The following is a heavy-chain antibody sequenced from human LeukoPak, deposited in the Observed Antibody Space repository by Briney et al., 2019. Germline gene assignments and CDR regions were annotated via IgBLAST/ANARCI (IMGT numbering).Heavy chain of an antibody. V-gene: IGHV1-2*02. J-gene: IGHJ4*02. Sequence: ASVKVSCKASGYTFTGYYMHWVRQAPGQGLEWMGWINPKSGGTKYAQKFQGRVTMTRDTSISTAYMELSGLRSDDTAVYYCARVVDIVVVPAAMHDYWGQGTLVTVSS. D-gene: IGHD2-2*01. CDR1: GYTFTGYY. CDR3: ARVVDIVVVPAAMHDY. CDR2: INPKSGGT.